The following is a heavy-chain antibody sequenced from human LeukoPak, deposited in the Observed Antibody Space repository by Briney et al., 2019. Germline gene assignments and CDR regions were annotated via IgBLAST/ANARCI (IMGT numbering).Heavy chain of an antibody. CDR3: AKQGTPLLWFGEAFDY. V-gene: IGHV3-23*01. D-gene: IGHD3-10*01. CDR2: ISGSGGST. CDR1: GFTLSSYA. Sequence: GGSLRLSCAASGFTLSSYAMSWVRQAPGKGLEWVSAISGSGGSTYYADSVKGRFTISRDTSKNTLYLQMNSLRAEDTAVYYCAKQGTPLLWFGEAFDYWGQGTLVTVSS. J-gene: IGHJ4*02.